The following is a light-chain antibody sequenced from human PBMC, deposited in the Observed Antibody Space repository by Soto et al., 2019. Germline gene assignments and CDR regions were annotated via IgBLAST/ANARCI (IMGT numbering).Light chain of an antibody. CDR2: EVT. V-gene: IGLV2-18*02. Sequence: QSALTQPPSVSGSPGQSVTISCTGTSNDIGSFNRVSWYRQAPGTAPKLMIYEVTNRPSGVPDRFSGSKSGNTAYLTISGLQAEDEADYHCSSYTTSDTLLFGGGTQLTVL. CDR3: SSYTTSDTLL. CDR1: SNDIGSFNR. J-gene: IGLJ2*01.